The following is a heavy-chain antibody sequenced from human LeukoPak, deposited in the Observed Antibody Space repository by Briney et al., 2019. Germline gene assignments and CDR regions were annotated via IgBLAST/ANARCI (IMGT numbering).Heavy chain of an antibody. V-gene: IGHV3-23*01. CDR2: ISGSGGST. J-gene: IGHJ4*02. CDR3: AKSRWSDSSGYYYFDY. Sequence: GGSLRLSCAAYGFTFSSYAMSWVRQAPGKGLEWVSVISGSGGSTYYADSVKGRFTISRDNSKSTLYLQMNSLRAEDTAVYYCAKSRWSDSSGYYYFDYWGQGTLVTVSS. D-gene: IGHD3-22*01. CDR1: GFTFSSYA.